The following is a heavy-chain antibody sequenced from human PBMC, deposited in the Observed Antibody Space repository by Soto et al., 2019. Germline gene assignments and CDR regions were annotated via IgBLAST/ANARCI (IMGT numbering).Heavy chain of an antibody. V-gene: IGHV4-39*01. CDR2: IHYSGTT. J-gene: IGHJ3*02. CDR3: ARQPRFSERLLNAFDM. D-gene: IGHD3-3*01. Sequence: QLQLQESGPGLVKPSETLSLTCTVSGGSIGSNNYYCGWIRQPPGKGLEWIGSIHYSGTTYYNPSHKSRVSMSVDTSKNLLSLSLSSVTAADTAVYYCARQPRFSERLLNAFDMWGQGTMVNVSS. CDR1: GGSIGSNNYY.